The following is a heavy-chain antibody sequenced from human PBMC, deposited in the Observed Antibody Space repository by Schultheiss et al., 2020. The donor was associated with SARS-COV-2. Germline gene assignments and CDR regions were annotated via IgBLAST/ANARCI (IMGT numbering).Heavy chain of an antibody. CDR2: ISYDGSNK. Sequence: GGSLRLSCAASGFTFSSYAMHWVRQAPGKGLEWVTVISYDGSNKYYADYVKGRFTISRDNSKHTLFLQMNSLTTDDMAVYYCARDRTPGGDGDSGDAFDIWGQGTLVTVSS. CDR3: ARDRTPGGDGDSGDAFDI. CDR1: GFTFSSYA. J-gene: IGHJ3*02. V-gene: IGHV3-30*04. D-gene: IGHD4-17*01.